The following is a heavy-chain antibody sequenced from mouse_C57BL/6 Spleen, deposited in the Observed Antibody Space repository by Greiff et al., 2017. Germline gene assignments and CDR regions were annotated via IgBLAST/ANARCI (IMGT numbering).Heavy chain of an antibody. V-gene: IGHV1-69*01. CDR1: GYTFTSYW. D-gene: IGHD2-1*01. CDR2: IDPSDSYT. J-gene: IGHJ3*01. CDR3: ARKEVFYYGFAY. Sequence: QVQLQQPGAEPVMPGASVKLSCKASGYTFTSYWMHWVKQRPGQGLEWIGEIDPSDSYTNYNQKFKGKSTLTVDKSSSTAYMQLSSLTSEDSAVYYCARKEVFYYGFAYWGQGTLVTVSA.